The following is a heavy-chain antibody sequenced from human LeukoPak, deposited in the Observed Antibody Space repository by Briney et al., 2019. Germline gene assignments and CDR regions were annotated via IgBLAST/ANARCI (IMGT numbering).Heavy chain of an antibody. D-gene: IGHD3-10*01. CDR1: GFTFSNY. J-gene: IGHJ6*03. Sequence: GGSLRLSCAASGFTFSNYISWVRQAPGKGLEWVSIIYSGGTTYNADSVKGRFTISRDNLQMNSLKAEDTAVYYCARVPRGKIYMDVWGKGTTVTVSS. CDR2: IYSGGTT. V-gene: IGHV3-66*02. CDR3: ARVPRGKIYMDV.